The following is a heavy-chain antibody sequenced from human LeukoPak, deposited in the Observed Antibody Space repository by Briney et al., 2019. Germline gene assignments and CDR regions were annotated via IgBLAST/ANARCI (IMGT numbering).Heavy chain of an antibody. CDR1: GYRFTAYP. J-gene: IGHJ1*01. CDR2: MNPHSGET. V-gene: IGHV1-2*02. CDR3: ARGMDAEAFQN. D-gene: IGHD2-2*03. Sequence: ASVKVSCKTSGYRFTAYPLHWVRQARGQGLEWLGWMNPHSGETNNAQKFQGRVTMTRDTSISVAYMELSSLRSDDMAVYFCARGMDAEAFQNWGQGTLVIVSS.